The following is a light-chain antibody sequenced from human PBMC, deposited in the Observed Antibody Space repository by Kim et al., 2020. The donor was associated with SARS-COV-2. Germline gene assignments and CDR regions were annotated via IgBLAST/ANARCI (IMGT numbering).Light chain of an antibody. CDR1: QSLVHRNENTF. Sequence: LASISCKSSQSLVHRNENTFFSVFHQRPGQPPRLLIYRISNPFSGVPDRFSGSGSGTDFTLKISRVEAEDVGVYYCMQATQYPRTFGQGTKLEI. V-gene: IGKV2-24*01. CDR2: RIS. CDR3: MQATQYPRT. J-gene: IGKJ2*01.